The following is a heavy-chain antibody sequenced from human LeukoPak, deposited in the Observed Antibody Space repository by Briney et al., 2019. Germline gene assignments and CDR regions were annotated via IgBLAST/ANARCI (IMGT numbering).Heavy chain of an antibody. CDR2: IYYSGST. J-gene: IGHJ4*02. CDR1: GGSISSSSYY. CDR3: ARQLGSITIFGVVSHFDY. D-gene: IGHD3-3*01. Sequence: PSETLSLTCTVSGGSISSSSYYWGWIRQPPGKGLELIGSIYYSGSTYYNPSLKSRVTISVDTSKNQFSLKLSSVTAADTAVYYCARQLGSITIFGVVSHFDYWGQGTLVTVSS. V-gene: IGHV4-39*01.